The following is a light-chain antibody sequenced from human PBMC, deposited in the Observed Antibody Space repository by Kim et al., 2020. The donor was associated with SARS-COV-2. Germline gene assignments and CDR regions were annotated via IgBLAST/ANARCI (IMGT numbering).Light chain of an antibody. CDR1: SLRSYY. V-gene: IGLV3-19*01. J-gene: IGLJ1*01. Sequence: SSELTQDPAVSVALGQTVKITCQGDSLRSYYASWYQQKPGQAPILVIYGRNNRPSGIPDRFSGSSSVNTASLTITGAQAEDEADYYCNSRDSTGKCWVFGTGTKVTVL. CDR3: NSRDSTGKCWV. CDR2: GRN.